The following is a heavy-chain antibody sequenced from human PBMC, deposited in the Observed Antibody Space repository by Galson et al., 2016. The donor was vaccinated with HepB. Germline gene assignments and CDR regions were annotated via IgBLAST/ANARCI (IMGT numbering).Heavy chain of an antibody. J-gene: IGHJ4*02. CDR3: ARRGYPGYDPCFDY. Sequence: TLSLTCTVSGDSVSSDVYFWSWIRQHPGKGLEWIGYIYYSGSTYYAPSLRNRVSISVDTSKNQFFLELTSVTAADTAVYFCARRGYPGYDPCFDYWGQGSLVTVSA. CDR1: GDSVSSDVYF. D-gene: IGHD5-12*01. CDR2: IYYSGST. V-gene: IGHV4-31*03.